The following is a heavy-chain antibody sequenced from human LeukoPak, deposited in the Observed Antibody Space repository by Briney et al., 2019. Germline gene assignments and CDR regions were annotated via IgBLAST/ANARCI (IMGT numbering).Heavy chain of an antibody. J-gene: IGHJ4*02. V-gene: IGHV1-46*01. CDR3: ASYYYGSGSYGDY. Sequence: ASVKVSCKASGYTFTSYYMHGVGQARGQGVEGMGIINPRGGSTNYAQKFRGRVTMTRDTSTTTVYMELSSLRSEDTAVYYCASYYYGSGSYGDYWGQGTLVTVSS. D-gene: IGHD3-10*01. CDR2: INPRGGST. CDR1: GYTFTSYY.